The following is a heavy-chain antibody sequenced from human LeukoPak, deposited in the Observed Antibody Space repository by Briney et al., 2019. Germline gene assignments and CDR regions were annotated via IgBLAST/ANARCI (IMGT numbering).Heavy chain of an antibody. CDR2: IWFDGSNK. V-gene: IGHV3-33*01. D-gene: IGHD3-22*01. Sequence: PGGSLRLSCAASGFAFSSYGMHWVRQAPGKGLEWVALIWFDGSNKYYTDSVKGRFTISRDNSKNTLYLQMNSLRVEDTAVYYCARVDSYYESSGDSNAEYFKHWGQGTLVTVSS. J-gene: IGHJ1*01. CDR1: GFAFSSYG. CDR3: ARVDSYYESSGDSNAEYFKH.